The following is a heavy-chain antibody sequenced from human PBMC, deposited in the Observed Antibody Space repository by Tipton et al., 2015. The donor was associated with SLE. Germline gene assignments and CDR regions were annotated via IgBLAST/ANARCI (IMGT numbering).Heavy chain of an antibody. CDR2: IRYDGSKK. CDR3: ARITGSPGYYGMDV. D-gene: IGHD1-20*01. V-gene: IGHV3-33*08. CDR1: GFTFSSYS. J-gene: IGHJ6*02. Sequence: SLRLSCAASGFTFSSYSMNWVRQAPGKGLEWVTFIRYDGSKKYYADSVKGRFTISRDNSKSSLYLQMNSLRAEDTAFYYCARITGSPGYYGMDVWGQGTTVAVSS.